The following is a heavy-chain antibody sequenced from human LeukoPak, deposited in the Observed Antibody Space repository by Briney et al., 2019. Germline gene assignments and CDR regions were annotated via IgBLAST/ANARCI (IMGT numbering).Heavy chain of an antibody. V-gene: IGHV3-23*01. CDR1: GFTFNIYA. CDR3: AREYSSSSGKALDY. Sequence: GGSLRLSCAASGFTFNIYAMTWVRQAPGKGLEWVSGITGSGAGTYYADSVKGRFTISRDNAKNSLHLQMNTLRDEDTAVYYCAREYSSSSGKALDYWGQGTLVTVSS. CDR2: ITGSGAGT. D-gene: IGHD6-6*01. J-gene: IGHJ4*02.